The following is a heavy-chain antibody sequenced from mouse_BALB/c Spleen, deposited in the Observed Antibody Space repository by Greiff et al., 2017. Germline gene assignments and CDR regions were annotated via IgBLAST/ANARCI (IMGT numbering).Heavy chain of an antibody. Sequence: VQLVESGAELVRPGSSVKISCKASGYAFSSYWMNWVKQRPGQGLEWIGQIYPGDGDTNYNGKFKGKATLTADKSSSTAYMQLSSLTSEDSAVYFCARSAYGNCYFDYWGQGTTLTVSS. V-gene: IGHV1-80*01. J-gene: IGHJ2*01. CDR1: GYAFSSYW. D-gene: IGHD2-1*01. CDR2: IYPGDGDT. CDR3: ARSAYGNCYFDY.